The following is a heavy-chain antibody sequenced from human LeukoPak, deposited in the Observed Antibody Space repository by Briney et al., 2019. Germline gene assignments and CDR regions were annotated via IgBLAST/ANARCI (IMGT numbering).Heavy chain of an antibody. CDR2: VHYSGST. Sequence: SETLSLTCTVSVASIIGSYWSWIRQPPGKGLEWVGYVHYSGSTNYNPSFKSRVTMSVDTSKNQLSLKLSSVTAADTAVYYCARDLDYTFPYWGQGTLVTVSS. D-gene: IGHD4-11*01. CDR1: VASIIGSY. CDR3: ARDLDYTFPY. J-gene: IGHJ4*02. V-gene: IGHV4-59*13.